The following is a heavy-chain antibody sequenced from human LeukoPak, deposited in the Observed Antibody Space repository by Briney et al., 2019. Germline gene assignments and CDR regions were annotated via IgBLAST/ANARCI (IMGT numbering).Heavy chain of an antibody. Sequence: GGSLRLSCAASGFTFREYSMSWVRQAPGKGLEWVSSISSSSSYIYYADSVKGRFTISRDNAKNSLYLQMNSLRAEDTAVYYCARDSGSGYYLGYWGQGTLVTVSS. V-gene: IGHV3-21*01. J-gene: IGHJ4*02. CDR1: GFTFREYS. CDR2: ISSSSSYI. D-gene: IGHD3-3*01. CDR3: ARDSGSGYYLGY.